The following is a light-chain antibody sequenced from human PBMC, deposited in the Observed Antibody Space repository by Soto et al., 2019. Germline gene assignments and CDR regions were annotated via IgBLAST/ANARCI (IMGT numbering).Light chain of an antibody. CDR1: SSNIGSNT. V-gene: IGLV1-44*01. CDR3: AAWDDSLNGAV. J-gene: IGLJ7*01. Sequence: QSVLTQPPSASGTPGQRVTISCSGSSSNIGSNTVHWYQQLPGTAPKLRIYSNNQRPSGVPDRFSGSKSGTSASLAISGLQSEDEADYYCAAWDDSLNGAVFGGGTQLTVL. CDR2: SNN.